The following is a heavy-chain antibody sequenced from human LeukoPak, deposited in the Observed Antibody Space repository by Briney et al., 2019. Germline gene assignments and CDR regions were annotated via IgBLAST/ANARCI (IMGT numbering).Heavy chain of an antibody. V-gene: IGHV4-39*01. CDR2: IYYSGST. CDR3: ASLAAAGTSGFDY. J-gene: IGHJ4*02. CDR1: GGSISSSSYY. Sequence: SETLPLTCTVSGGSISSSSYYWGWIRQPPGKGLEWIGSIYYSGSTYYNPSLKSRVTISVDTSKNQFSLKLSSVTAADTAVYYCASLAAAGTSGFDYWGQGTLVTVSS. D-gene: IGHD6-13*01.